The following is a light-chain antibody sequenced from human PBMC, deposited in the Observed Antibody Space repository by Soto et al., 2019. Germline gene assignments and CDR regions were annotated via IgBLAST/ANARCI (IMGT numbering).Light chain of an antibody. CDR2: GIS. CDR3: QQYVTSSPRT. Sequence: EIVLTQSPVTLSLSPGERATLSCRASHTISSSYLAGYQQKPGQAPKLLMYGISRRATGIPDRFSGSGSGTDFTLTITRLEPEDVAVDYCQQYVTSSPRTFGQGTKVEIK. CDR1: HTISSSY. J-gene: IGKJ1*01. V-gene: IGKV3-20*01.